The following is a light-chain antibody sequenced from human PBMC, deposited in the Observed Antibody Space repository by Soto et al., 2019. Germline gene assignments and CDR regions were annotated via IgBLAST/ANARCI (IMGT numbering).Light chain of an antibody. CDR1: SSNIGAGYD. Sequence: QSVLTQPPSVSGAPGQRVTISCTGSSSNIGAGYDVHWYQQLPGTAPKLLIYGTSNRPSGVPDRFAGSKSGTSASLAITGLQAEYEADYFCQSYDSGLSGYVFGTGTKLTVL. V-gene: IGLV1-40*01. CDR3: QSYDSGLSGYV. J-gene: IGLJ1*01. CDR2: GTS.